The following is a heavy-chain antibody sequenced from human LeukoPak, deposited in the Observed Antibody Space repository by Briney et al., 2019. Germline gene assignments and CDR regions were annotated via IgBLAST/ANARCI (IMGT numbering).Heavy chain of an antibody. D-gene: IGHD6-19*01. J-gene: IGHJ4*02. CDR2: IRSKANSYAT. Sequence: GGSLKLSCAASGFTFSGSAVHWVRQASGKGLEWVGRIRSKANSYATAYAASVKGRFTISRDDSKNTAYLQMNSLKTEDTAVYYCLTGIAVAGTDYWGQGTLVTVSS. CDR3: LTGIAVAGTDY. CDR1: GFTFSGSA. V-gene: IGHV3-73*01.